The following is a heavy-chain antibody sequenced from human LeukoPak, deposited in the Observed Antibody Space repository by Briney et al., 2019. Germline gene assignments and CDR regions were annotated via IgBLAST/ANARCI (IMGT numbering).Heavy chain of an antibody. CDR2: IYYSGST. Sequence: SETLSLTCTVSGGSISSSSYYWGWIRQPPGKGLEWIGSIYYSGSTYYNPSLKSRVTISVDTPKNQFSLKLSSVTAADTAVYYCARLVAADGTNWFDPWGQGTLVTVSS. V-gene: IGHV4-39*01. D-gene: IGHD5-12*01. CDR3: ARLVAADGTNWFDP. CDR1: GGSISSSSYY. J-gene: IGHJ5*02.